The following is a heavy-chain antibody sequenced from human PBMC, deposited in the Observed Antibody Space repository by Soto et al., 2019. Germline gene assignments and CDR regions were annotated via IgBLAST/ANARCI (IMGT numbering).Heavy chain of an antibody. CDR3: ASEQQPPGPYMDV. V-gene: IGHV3-74*01. D-gene: IGHD6-13*01. J-gene: IGHJ6*03. CDR1: GFTFSSYG. CDR2: INSDGSST. Sequence: GGSLRLSCAASGFTFSSYGMHWVRQAPGKGLVWVSRINSDGSSTSYADSVKGRFTISRDNAKNTLYLQMNSLRAEDTAVYYCASEQQPPGPYMDVWGKGTTVTVSS.